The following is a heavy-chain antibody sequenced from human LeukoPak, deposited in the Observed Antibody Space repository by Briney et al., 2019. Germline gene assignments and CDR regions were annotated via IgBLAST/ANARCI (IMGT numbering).Heavy chain of an antibody. V-gene: IGHV1-69*13. CDR3: ARDGCSSTSCYGLDY. CDR2: IIPIFGTA. J-gene: IGHJ4*02. D-gene: IGHD2-2*01. Sequence: ASVKVSCKAPGGTFSSYAISWVRQAPGQGLEWMGGIIPIFGTANYAQKFQGRVTITADESTSTAYMELSSLRSEDTAVYYCARDGCSSTSCYGLDYWGQGTLVTVSS. CDR1: GGTFSSYA.